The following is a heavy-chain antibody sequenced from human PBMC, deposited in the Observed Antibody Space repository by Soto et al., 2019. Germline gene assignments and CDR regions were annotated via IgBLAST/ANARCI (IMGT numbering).Heavy chain of an antibody. J-gene: IGHJ2*01. D-gene: IGHD3-22*01. CDR3: AKDLRLVNWYFDL. Sequence: QVQLVESGGGVVQPGRSLRLSCAASGFTFSSYGMHWVRQAPGKGLEWVAVISYDGSNKYYADSVKGRFTISRDNSKKTLYLQMNSLRAEDTAVYYCAKDLRLVNWYFDLWGRGTLVTVSS. V-gene: IGHV3-30*18. CDR1: GFTFSSYG. CDR2: ISYDGSNK.